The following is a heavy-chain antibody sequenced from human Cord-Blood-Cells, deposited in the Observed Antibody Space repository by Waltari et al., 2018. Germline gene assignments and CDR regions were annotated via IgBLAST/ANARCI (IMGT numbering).Heavy chain of an antibody. D-gene: IGHD2-2*01. V-gene: IGHV4-34*01. J-gene: IGHJ4*02. CDR1: GGSFSGYY. CDR3: ARGSDCSSTSCYPTAQLYYFDY. CDR2: INHSGST. Sequence: QVQLQQWGAGLLKPSETLSLTCAVYGGSFSGYYWRWIRQPPGQGLEWIGEINHSGSTNYNPSLKSRVTISVDTSKNQFSLKLSSVTAADTAVYYCARGSDCSSTSCYPTAQLYYFDYWGQGTLVTVSS.